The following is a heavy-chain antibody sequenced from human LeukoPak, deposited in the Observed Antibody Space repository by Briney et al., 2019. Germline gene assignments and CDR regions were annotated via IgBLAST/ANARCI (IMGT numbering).Heavy chain of an antibody. D-gene: IGHD2/OR15-2a*01. CDR2: ISSNGGST. CDR1: GFTVTRSS. V-gene: IGHV3-64D*06. Sequence: PGGSLRLSCAASGFTVTRSSISWVRQAPGKGLEYVSAISSNGGSTYYADSVKGRFTISRDNSKNTLYLQMSSLRAEDTAVYYCVHLVFPYYYYGMDVWGQGTTVTVSS. J-gene: IGHJ6*02. CDR3: VHLVFPYYYYGMDV.